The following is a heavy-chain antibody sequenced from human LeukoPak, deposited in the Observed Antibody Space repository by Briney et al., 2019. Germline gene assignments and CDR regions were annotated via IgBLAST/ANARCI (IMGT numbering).Heavy chain of an antibody. V-gene: IGHV4-34*01. J-gene: IGHJ4*02. CDR3: ARSRSCIGY. CDR1: GGSFSGCY. Sequence: SETLSLTCAVYGGSFSGCYWSWIRQPPGKGLEWIGEINHSGSTNYNPSLKSRVTISVDTSKNQFSLKLSSVTAADTAVYYCARSRSCIGYWGQGTLVTVSS. D-gene: IGHD2-2*01. CDR2: INHSGST.